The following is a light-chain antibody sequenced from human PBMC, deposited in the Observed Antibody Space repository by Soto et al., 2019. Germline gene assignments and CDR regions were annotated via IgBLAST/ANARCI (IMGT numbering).Light chain of an antibody. CDR2: EDN. CDR1: SGSIASNY. V-gene: IGLV6-57*04. CDR3: QSYGSSIHLV. Sequence: NFMLTQPHSVSESPGKTVTISCTRSSGSIASNYVQWYQQRPGSAPTTVIYEDNQRPSGVPDRFSGSIDSSSNSASLTSSGLKAEEEADYYRQSYGSSIHLVFGGGTKLTVL. J-gene: IGLJ2*01.